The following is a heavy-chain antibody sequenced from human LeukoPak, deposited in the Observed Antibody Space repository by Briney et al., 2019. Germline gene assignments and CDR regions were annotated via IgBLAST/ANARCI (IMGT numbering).Heavy chain of an antibody. D-gene: IGHD3-22*01. J-gene: IGHJ3*01. CDR3: ARGGSGYYYWGTEDAFDV. CDR2: INHSGST. V-gene: IGHV4-39*07. Sequence: SETLSLTCTVSGGSISSNSYYWGWIRRPPGKGLEWIGEINHSGSTNYNPSLKSRVTISVDTSKNQFSLKLSSVTAADTAVYYCARGGSGYYYWGTEDAFDVWGQGTMVTVSS. CDR1: GGSISSNSYY.